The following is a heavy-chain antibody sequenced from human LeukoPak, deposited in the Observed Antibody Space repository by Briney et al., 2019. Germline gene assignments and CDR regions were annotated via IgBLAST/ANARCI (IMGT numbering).Heavy chain of an antibody. D-gene: IGHD4-17*01. CDR1: GYTFTGYY. CDR2: INPNSGGT. CDR3: ARGATVPPTAHFDY. J-gene: IGHJ4*02. Sequence: ASVKVSCKASGYTFTGYYMHWVRQAPGQGLEWMGWINPNSGGTNYAQKFQGRVTMTRDTAISTAYMELSRLRSDDTAVYYCARGATVPPTAHFDYWGQGTLVTVSS. V-gene: IGHV1-2*02.